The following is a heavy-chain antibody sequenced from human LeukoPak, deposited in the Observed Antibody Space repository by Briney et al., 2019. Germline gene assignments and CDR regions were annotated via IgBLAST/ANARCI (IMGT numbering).Heavy chain of an antibody. J-gene: IGHJ4*02. D-gene: IGHD2/OR15-2a*01. Sequence: GGSLRLSCAASGFTFSSYWRSWVRQAPGKGLEWVANIKQDGSEKYYVDSVKGRFTISRDNAKNSLYLQMNSLRAEDTAVYYCAREPSILLIAYWGQGTLVTVSS. CDR1: GFTFSSYW. V-gene: IGHV3-7*01. CDR2: IKQDGSEK. CDR3: AREPSILLIAY.